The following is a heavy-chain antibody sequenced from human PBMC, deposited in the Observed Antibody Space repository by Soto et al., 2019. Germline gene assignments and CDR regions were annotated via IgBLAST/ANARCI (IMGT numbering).Heavy chain of an antibody. D-gene: IGHD3-10*01. CDR3: AKEASTLWFGEYLFDP. CDR2: ISYDGSNK. V-gene: IGHV3-30*18. J-gene: IGHJ5*02. CDR1: GFTFSSYG. Sequence: QVQLVESGGGVVQPGRSLRLSCAASGFTFSSYGMHWVRQAPGKGLEWVAVISYDGSNKYYADSVKGRFTISRDNSKNTLYLQMNSLRAEDTAVYYCAKEASTLWFGEYLFDPWGQGTLVTVSS.